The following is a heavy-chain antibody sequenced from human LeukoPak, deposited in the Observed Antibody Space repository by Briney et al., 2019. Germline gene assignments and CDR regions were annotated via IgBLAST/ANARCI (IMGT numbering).Heavy chain of an antibody. V-gene: IGHV1-69*13. CDR3: ARVHPPSTGWATRGDWFDP. J-gene: IGHJ5*02. CDR2: IIPIFGTA. D-gene: IGHD2-15*01. CDR1: GGTFSSYA. Sequence: SVKVSCKASGGTFSSYAISWVRQAPGQGLEWMGGIIPIFGTANYAQKFQGRVTITADESTSTAYMELSSLRSGDTAVYYCARVHPPSTGWATRGDWFDPWGQGTLVTVSS.